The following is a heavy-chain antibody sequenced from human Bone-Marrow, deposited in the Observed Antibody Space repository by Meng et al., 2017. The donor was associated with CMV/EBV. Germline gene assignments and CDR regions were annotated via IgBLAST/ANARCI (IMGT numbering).Heavy chain of an antibody. Sequence: GESLKISCAASGFIFSRYWMSWVRQAPGKGLEWLGEIQDDGREAYHVDSVRGRFTISRDNTKNSLYLQMNSLRAEDTAVYYCARDDIVVVPAAEDWFDPWGQGTLVTVSS. CDR2: IQDDGREA. CDR1: GFIFSRYW. J-gene: IGHJ5*02. V-gene: IGHV3-7*01. CDR3: ARDDIVVVPAAEDWFDP. D-gene: IGHD2-2*01.